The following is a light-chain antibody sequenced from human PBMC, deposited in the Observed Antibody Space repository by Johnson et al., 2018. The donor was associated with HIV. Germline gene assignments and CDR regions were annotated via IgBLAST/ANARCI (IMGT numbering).Light chain of an antibody. J-gene: IGLJ1*01. V-gene: IGLV1-51*01. CDR2: DSN. Sequence: QSVLTQPPSVSAAPGQKVSISCSGSSSNIGNNYVSWYQKLPGTAPKLLIYDSNKRPSGIPDRTSGSKSGTSATLGIIGLQPAYEADYYCGTWNSSLSAGGVFGTGTKVTVL. CDR1: SSNIGNNY. CDR3: GTWNSSLSAGGV.